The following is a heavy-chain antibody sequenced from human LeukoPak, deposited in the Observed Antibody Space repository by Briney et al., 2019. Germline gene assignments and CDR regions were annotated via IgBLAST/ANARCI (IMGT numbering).Heavy chain of an antibody. CDR1: GGSISSGSYY. V-gene: IGHV4-61*02. Sequence: SETLSLTCTVSGGSISSGSYYWRWIRQPAGKGLEWIGRIYTSGSTNYNPSLKSRVTISEDTSKNQFSLKLSSVTAADTAVYYCARVYYDFWSGSEHDAFDIWGQGTMVTVSS. CDR2: IYTSGST. CDR3: ARVYYDFWSGSEHDAFDI. D-gene: IGHD3-3*01. J-gene: IGHJ3*02.